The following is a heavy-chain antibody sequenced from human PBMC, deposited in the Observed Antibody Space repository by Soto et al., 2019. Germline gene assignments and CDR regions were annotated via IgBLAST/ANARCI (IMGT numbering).Heavy chain of an antibody. Sequence: PGGSLRLSCAASGFTFSSYSMNWVRQAPGKGLEWVSSISSSSSYIYYADSVKGRFTISRDNAKNSLYLQMNSLRAEDTAVYYCASPYSSSWYTAEYFQHWGQGTLVTVSS. V-gene: IGHV3-21*01. CDR3: ASPYSSSWYTAEYFQH. D-gene: IGHD6-13*01. CDR2: ISSSSSYI. J-gene: IGHJ1*01. CDR1: GFTFSSYS.